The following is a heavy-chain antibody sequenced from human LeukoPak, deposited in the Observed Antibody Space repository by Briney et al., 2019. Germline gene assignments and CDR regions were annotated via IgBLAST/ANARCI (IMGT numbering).Heavy chain of an antibody. D-gene: IGHD6-19*01. CDR1: GFTVGSNY. Sequence: PGGSLRLSCAASGFTVGSNYMSWVRQAPGKGLEWVSIIYIAGTTHYADSVKGRFTISRDNSKNTLFLQMNSLRAEDTAMYYCARAVSGYYFDYWGQGALVTVSS. CDR2: IYIAGTT. J-gene: IGHJ4*02. V-gene: IGHV3-53*01. CDR3: ARAVSGYYFDY.